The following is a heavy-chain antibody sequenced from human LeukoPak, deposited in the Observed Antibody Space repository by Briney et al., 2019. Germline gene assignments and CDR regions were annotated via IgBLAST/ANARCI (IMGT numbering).Heavy chain of an antibody. J-gene: IGHJ1*01. D-gene: IGHD4-11*01. CDR2: ISGSGGST. CDR3: ARKGHDYLSAEYFQH. Sequence: GGSLRLSCAASGFTFSSYAMSWVRQAPGKGLEWGSAISGSGGSTYYADSVKGRFTISRDNSKNTLYLQMNSLRAEDTAVYYCARKGHDYLSAEYFQHWGQGTMVTVSS. V-gene: IGHV3-23*01. CDR1: GFTFSSYA.